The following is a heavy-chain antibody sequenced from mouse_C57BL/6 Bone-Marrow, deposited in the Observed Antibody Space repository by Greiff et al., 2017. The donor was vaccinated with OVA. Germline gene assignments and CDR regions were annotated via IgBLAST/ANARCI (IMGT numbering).Heavy chain of an antibody. CDR2: ISNGGGST. Sequence: EVQLQQSGGGLVQPGGSLKLSCAASGFTFSDFYMYWIRQTPEKRLEWVAYISNGGGSTYYPDTVKGRFTISRDNAKNTLYLQMSRLKSEDTAVYYCAGLDALDYWGRGTSVTVSA. CDR1: GFTFSDFY. J-gene: IGHJ4*01. V-gene: IGHV5-12*01. CDR3: AGLDALDY.